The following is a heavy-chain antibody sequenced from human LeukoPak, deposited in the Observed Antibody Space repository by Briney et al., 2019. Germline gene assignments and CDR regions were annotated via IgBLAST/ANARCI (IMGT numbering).Heavy chain of an antibody. J-gene: IGHJ6*02. CDR2: FDPEDGKT. D-gene: IGHD6-13*01. V-gene: IGHV1-24*01. Sequence: ASVKVSCKVSGYTLTELTMFWVRQAPGKGLEWMGSFDPEDGKTVYAQKFQGRVTMTEDTSTDTAYMELSSLRSEDTAVYYCATGYLVTAGLMDVWGQGTTVTVSS. CDR3: ATGYLVTAGLMDV. CDR1: GYTLTELT.